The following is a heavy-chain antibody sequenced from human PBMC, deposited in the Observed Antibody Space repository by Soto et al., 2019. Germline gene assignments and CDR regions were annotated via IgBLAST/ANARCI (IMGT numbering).Heavy chain of an antibody. CDR2: ISSGTTTI. J-gene: IGHJ4*02. Sequence: HPGGSLRLSCAASGFTFSSYAMSWVRQAPGKGLEWVSYISSGTTTIYYADSVKGRFTISRDNAKNSLYLQMNSLRDEDTAVYYCARDLYGDYFFDYWGQGTLVTVSS. CDR3: ARDLYGDYFFDY. CDR1: GFTFSSYA. V-gene: IGHV3-48*02. D-gene: IGHD4-17*01.